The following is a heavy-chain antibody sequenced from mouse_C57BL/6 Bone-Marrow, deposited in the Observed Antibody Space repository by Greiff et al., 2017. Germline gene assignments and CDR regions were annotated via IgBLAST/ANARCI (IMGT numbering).Heavy chain of an antibody. CDR1: GYAFTNYL. J-gene: IGHJ1*03. D-gene: IGHD1-1*01. CDR3: ARLGTTVVAHWYFDV. V-gene: IGHV1-54*01. CDR2: INPGSGGT. Sequence: VQLQQSGAELVRPGTSVKVSCKASGYAFTNYLLEWVKQRPGQGLEWIGVINPGSGGTNYNEKFKGKATLTADKSSSTAYMQLSSLTSEDSAVYFGARLGTTVVAHWYFDVWGTGTTVTVSS.